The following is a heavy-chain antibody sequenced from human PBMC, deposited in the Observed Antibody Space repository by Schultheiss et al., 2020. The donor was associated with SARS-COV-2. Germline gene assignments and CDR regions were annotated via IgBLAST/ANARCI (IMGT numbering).Heavy chain of an antibody. Sequence: SETLSLTCTVSGGSISSGGYYWSWIRQHPGKGLEWIGYIYYSGSTNYNPSLKSRVTISVDTSKNQFSLKLSSVTAADTAVYYCARGQTGHMPFDYWGQGTLVTVSS. CDR3: ARGQTGHMPFDY. J-gene: IGHJ4*02. V-gene: IGHV4-61*08. CDR1: GGSISSGGYY. D-gene: IGHD7-27*01. CDR2: IYYSGST.